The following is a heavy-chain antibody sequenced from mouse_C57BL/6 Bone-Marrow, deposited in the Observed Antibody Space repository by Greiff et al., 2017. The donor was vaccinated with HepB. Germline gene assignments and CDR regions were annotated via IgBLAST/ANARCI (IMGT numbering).Heavy chain of an antibody. CDR2: INPSSGYT. V-gene: IGHV1-7*01. Sequence: VRLQQSGAELAKPGASVKLSCKASGYTFTSYGMHWVKQRPGRGLEWIGYINPSSGYTKYNQKFKDKATLTADKSSSTAYMQLSSLTYEDSAVYYCASGGYWYFDVWGTGTTVTVSS. J-gene: IGHJ1*03. CDR1: GYTFTSYG. CDR3: ASGGYWYFDV.